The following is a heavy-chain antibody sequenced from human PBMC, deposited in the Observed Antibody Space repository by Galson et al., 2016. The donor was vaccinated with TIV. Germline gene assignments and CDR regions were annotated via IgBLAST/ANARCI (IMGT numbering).Heavy chain of an antibody. CDR1: GITFTDYD. V-gene: IGHV3-23*01. CDR2: ISGSALST. CDR3: AKGERQYRGYDWGFDY. Sequence: SLRLSCAASGITFTDYDINWVRQAPGKGLEWVSSISGSALSTYYADSVKGRFTISRDNSKNTLYLQMNSLRAEDTAIYYCAKGERQYRGYDWGFDYWGQGTLVTVSS. D-gene: IGHD5-12*01. J-gene: IGHJ4*02.